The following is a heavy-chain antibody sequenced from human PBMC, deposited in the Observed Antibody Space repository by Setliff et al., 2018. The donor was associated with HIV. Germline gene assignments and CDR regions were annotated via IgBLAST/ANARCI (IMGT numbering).Heavy chain of an antibody. J-gene: IGHJ4*02. CDR2: INPNSGVT. Sequence: ASVKVSCKASGYTFTGYYMLWVRQAPGQGLEWMGRINPNSGVTNSAQSFQGRVTMTRNTSISTAYMELSSLRSDDTAVYYCARAGLAAPGLHDYWGQGTLVTVSS. CDR3: ARAGLAAPGLHDY. CDR1: GYTFTGYY. V-gene: IGHV1-2*06. D-gene: IGHD6-13*01.